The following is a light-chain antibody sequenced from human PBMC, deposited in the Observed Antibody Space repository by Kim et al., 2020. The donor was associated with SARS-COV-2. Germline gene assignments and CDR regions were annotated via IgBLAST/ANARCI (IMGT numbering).Light chain of an antibody. CDR1: QSVRSNY. V-gene: IGKV3-20*01. CDR2: GAS. Sequence: EIVLTQSPGTVSLSPGERATLSCTASQSVRSNYLAWYQQRPGQAPGLVIYGASSRATGIPDKFSGSGSGTDFTLTISRLEPEDFGIYYCHQYGTPPFTFGQGTRLEIK. CDR3: HQYGTPPFT. J-gene: IGKJ5*01.